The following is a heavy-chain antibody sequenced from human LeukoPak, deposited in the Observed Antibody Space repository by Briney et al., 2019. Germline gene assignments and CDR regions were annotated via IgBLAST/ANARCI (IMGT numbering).Heavy chain of an antibody. V-gene: IGHV4-59*08. Sequence: SETLSLTCTVSGGSISSYYWSWLRQPPGKGLEWLGYIYYSGSTNYNPSLKSRVTISVDTSKNQFSLKLSSVTAADTAVYYCAGQDIVVVPAAIAYNWFDPWGQGTLVTVSS. CDR3: AGQDIVVVPAAIAYNWFDP. CDR1: GGSISSYY. J-gene: IGHJ5*02. D-gene: IGHD2-2*02. CDR2: IYYSGST.